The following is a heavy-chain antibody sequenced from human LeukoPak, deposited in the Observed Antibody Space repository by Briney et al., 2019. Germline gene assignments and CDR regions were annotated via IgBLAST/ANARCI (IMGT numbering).Heavy chain of an antibody. J-gene: IGHJ3*02. CDR2: ISSDGSNK. CDR3: AKKGYGSGKTDAFDI. Sequence: GRSLRLSCEASGFTLTSYAIHWVRQAPGKGLEWVAVISSDGSNKYYADSVKGRFTISRDNSKNTLYMRMISLRAADTAISYCAKKGYGSGKTDAFDIWGQGTMVTVSS. CDR1: GFTLTSYA. D-gene: IGHD6-19*01. V-gene: IGHV3-30-3*02.